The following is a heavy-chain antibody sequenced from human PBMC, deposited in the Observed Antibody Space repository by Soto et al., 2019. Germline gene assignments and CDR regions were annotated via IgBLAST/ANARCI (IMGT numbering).Heavy chain of an antibody. CDR3: ARGRDGDY. D-gene: IGHD6-6*01. V-gene: IGHV1-18*01. CDR1: GYTFTSYG. Sequence: QVHLVQSGAEVKKPGASVKVSCKASGYTFTSYGITWVRQAPGQGLEWMGWISAHNGNTDYAQKLQGRVIVTRDTSTSTAYMELRSLRADDTAVYYCARGRDGDYWGQGARVTVSS. J-gene: IGHJ4*02. CDR2: ISAHNGNT.